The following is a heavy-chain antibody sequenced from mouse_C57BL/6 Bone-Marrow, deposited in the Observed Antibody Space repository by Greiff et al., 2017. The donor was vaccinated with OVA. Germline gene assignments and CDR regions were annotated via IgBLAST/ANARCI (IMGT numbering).Heavy chain of an antibody. CDR3: ARYGYDFPFAY. Sequence: VKLMESGPELVKPGASVKISCKASGYAFSSSWMNWVKQRPGKGLEWIGRIYPGDGDTNYNGKFKGKATLTADKSSSTAYMQLSSLTSEDSAVYFCARYGYDFPFAYWGQGTLVTVSA. D-gene: IGHD2-2*01. CDR2: IYPGDGDT. CDR1: GYAFSSSW. J-gene: IGHJ3*01. V-gene: IGHV1-82*01.